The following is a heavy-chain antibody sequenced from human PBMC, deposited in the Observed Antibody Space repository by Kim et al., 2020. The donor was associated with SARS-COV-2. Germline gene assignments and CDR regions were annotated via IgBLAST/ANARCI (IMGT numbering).Heavy chain of an antibody. CDR2: ISYDGSNK. J-gene: IGHJ4*02. Sequence: GGSLRLSCAASGFTFSSYGMHWVRQAPGKGLEWVAVISYDGSNKYYADSVKGRFTISRDNSKNTLYLQMNSLRAEDTAVYYCAKGYSSSWPDYWGQGTLVTVSS. V-gene: IGHV3-30*18. CDR3: AKGYSSSWPDY. D-gene: IGHD6-13*01. CDR1: GFTFSSYG.